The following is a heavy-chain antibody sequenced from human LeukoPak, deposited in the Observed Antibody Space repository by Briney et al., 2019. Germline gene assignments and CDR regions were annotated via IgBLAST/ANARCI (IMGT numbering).Heavy chain of an antibody. CDR2: INHSGST. CDR3: ARGLFPPEATEGYYMDV. CDR1: GGSFSGYY. D-gene: IGHD2-21*01. V-gene: IGHV4-34*01. Sequence: PSETLSLTCAVYGGSFSGYYWSWIRQPPGKGLEWIGEINHSGSTNYNPSLKSRVTISVDTSKNQFSLKLSPVTAADTAVYYCARGLFPPEATEGYYMDVWGKGTTVTVSS. J-gene: IGHJ6*03.